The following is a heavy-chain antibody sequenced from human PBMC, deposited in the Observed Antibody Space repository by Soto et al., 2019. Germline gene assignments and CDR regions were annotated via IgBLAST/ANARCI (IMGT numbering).Heavy chain of an antibody. J-gene: IGHJ5*02. CDR2: ISGSGGST. D-gene: IGHD2-15*01. CDR1: GFTFSSYA. V-gene: IGHV3-23*01. Sequence: GGSLRLSCAASGFTFSSYAMSWVRQAPGKGLEWVSAISGSGGSTYYADSVKGRFTISRDNSKNTLYLQMNSLRAEDTAVYYCAKVAESPYCSGGSCYSDHFPGFDPWGQGTLVTVSS. CDR3: AKVAESPYCSGGSCYSDHFPGFDP.